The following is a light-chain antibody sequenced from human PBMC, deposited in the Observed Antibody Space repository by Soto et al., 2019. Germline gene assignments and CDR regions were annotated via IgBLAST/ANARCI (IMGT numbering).Light chain of an antibody. CDR2: GAS. V-gene: IGKV3-15*01. Sequence: EIVMTQSPATLSVSPGERATLSCRASQGVSTNLAWYQQKPGQAPRLLIYGASTRATGVPARFSGSGSGTEFTLTISSLQSDDFAFYYCQQYTNWPPWTCGQGTKVDVK. CDR3: QQYTNWPPWT. J-gene: IGKJ1*01. CDR1: QGVSTN.